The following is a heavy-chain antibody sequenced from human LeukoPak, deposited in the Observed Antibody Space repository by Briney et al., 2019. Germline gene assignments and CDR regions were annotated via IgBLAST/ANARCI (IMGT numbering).Heavy chain of an antibody. CDR2: ISSSSSYI. J-gene: IGHJ4*02. D-gene: IGHD6-13*01. CDR1: GFTFSSYS. V-gene: IGHV3-21*04. CDR3: ARRYSSTWYYFDY. Sequence: GGSLRLSCAASGFTFSSYSMNWVRQAPGKGLEWVSSISSSSSYIYYADSVKGRFTISRGNAKNSLYLQMNSLRAEDTALYYCARRYSSTWYYFDYWGQGTLVTVSS.